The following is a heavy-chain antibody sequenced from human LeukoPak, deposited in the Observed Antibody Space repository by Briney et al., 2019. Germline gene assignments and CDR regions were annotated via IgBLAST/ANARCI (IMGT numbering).Heavy chain of an antibody. Sequence: SETLSLTCTASGGSISSYYWSWIRQPPGKGLEWIGYIYYSGSTNYNPSLRSRVTISVDTSKNQFSLKLSSVTAADTAVYYCARGGNYGDYDGYFDYWGQGTLVTVSS. D-gene: IGHD4-17*01. CDR3: ARGGNYGDYDGYFDY. V-gene: IGHV4-59*08. J-gene: IGHJ4*02. CDR1: GGSISSYY. CDR2: IYYSGST.